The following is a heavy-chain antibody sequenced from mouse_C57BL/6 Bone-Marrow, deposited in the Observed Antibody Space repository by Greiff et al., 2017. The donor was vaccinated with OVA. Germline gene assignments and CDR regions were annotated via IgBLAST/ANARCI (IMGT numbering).Heavy chain of an antibody. D-gene: IGHD1-1*01. J-gene: IGHJ4*01. CDR2: IDPEDGDT. CDR1: GFNLKDYY. Sequence: DVQLQESGAELVRPGASVKLSCTASGFNLKDYYMHWVKQRPEQGLEWIGRIDPEDGDTEYAPKFQGKATRTADTTSNTAYLQLSSLTSEDTAVYYCTTGITTVVAPAMDYWGQGTSVTVSS. V-gene: IGHV14-1*01. CDR3: TTGITTVVAPAMDY.